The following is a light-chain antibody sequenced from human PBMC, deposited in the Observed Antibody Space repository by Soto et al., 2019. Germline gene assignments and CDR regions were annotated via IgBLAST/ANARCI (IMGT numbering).Light chain of an antibody. CDR3: QQYNDWPLT. CDR1: QGVRSN. J-gene: IGKJ4*01. V-gene: IGKV3-15*01. Sequence: EIVMTQSPATLSRSQGERATLSCRASQGVRSNLAWYQQKPGQAPRLLIYDAYTWATGIPARFSGSGSGTDFTLTISNLQSEDFAFYFCQQYNDWPLTFGGGTKVEIK. CDR2: DAY.